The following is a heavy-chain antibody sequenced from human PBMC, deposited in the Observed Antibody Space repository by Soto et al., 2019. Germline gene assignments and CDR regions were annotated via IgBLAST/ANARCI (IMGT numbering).Heavy chain of an antibody. CDR3: ARGKRFLEWLLPFDY. J-gene: IGHJ4*02. V-gene: IGHV1-2*04. D-gene: IGHD3-3*01. CDR1: GYTFTGYY. CDR2: INPNSGGT. Sequence: ASVKVSCKASGYTFTGYYMRWVRQAPGQGLEWMGWINPNSGGTNYAQKFQGWVTMTRDTSISTAYMELSRLRSDDTAVYYCARGKRFLEWLLPFDYWGQGTLVTVSS.